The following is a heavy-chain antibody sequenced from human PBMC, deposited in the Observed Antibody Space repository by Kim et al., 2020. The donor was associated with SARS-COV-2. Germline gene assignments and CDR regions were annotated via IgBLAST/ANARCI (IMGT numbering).Heavy chain of an antibody. CDR3: SRFTAAAGPGCDL. J-gene: IGHJ4*02. CDR2: DFHSASS. D-gene: IGHD6-13*01. CDR1: GASVSSNNYY. V-gene: IGHV4-61*01. Sequence: SETLSLTCNVSGASVSSNNYYWNCVRQAKGQELEWVGYDFHSASSNYNPSLKSRATVEVDLPKFQFYLKLPSVTGSDTAIYYCSRFTAAAGPGCDLWGQGTRHRVSS.